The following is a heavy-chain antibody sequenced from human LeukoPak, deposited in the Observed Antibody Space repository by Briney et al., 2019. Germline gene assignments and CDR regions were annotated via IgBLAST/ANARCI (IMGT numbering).Heavy chain of an antibody. CDR2: IFQSGST. CDR1: GYSISSGYY. V-gene: IGHV4-38-2*01. Sequence: SETLSLTCAVSGYSISSGYYWGWIRQPPGKGLEWIGTIFQSGSTYYNRSLKSRVTISLDTSKNQLSLKVRSVTAADTAVYYCARVGDIIVIPTVHHWGQGTLVTVSS. D-gene: IGHD2-2*01. CDR3: ARVGDIIVIPTVHH. J-gene: IGHJ4*02.